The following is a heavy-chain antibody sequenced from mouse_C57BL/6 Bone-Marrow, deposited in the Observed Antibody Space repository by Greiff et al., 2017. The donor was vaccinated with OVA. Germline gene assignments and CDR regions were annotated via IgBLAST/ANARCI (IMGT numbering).Heavy chain of an antibody. D-gene: IGHD2-1*01. Sequence: QVQLQQSGAELVKPGASVKMSCKASGYTFTSYWITWVKQRPGQGLEWIGDIYPGSGSTNYNEKFKRKATLTVDTSSSTAYMQLSSLTSEDSAVYYCARMGGNYGYAMDYWGQGTSVTVSS. CDR1: GYTFTSYW. J-gene: IGHJ4*01. CDR2: IYPGSGST. V-gene: IGHV1-55*01. CDR3: ARMGGNYGYAMDY.